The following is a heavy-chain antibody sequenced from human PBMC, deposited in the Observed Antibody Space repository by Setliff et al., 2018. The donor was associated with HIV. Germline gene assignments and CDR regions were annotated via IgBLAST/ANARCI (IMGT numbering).Heavy chain of an antibody. CDR2: IYPGDSDT. V-gene: IGHV5-51*01. CDR1: GYSFISYW. Sequence: AGESLKISCKGSGYSFISYWIGWVRQMPGKGLEWMGIIYPGDSDTRYSPSFQGQVTISADKSISTAYLQWSSLKASDTAIYYCVRRDGRLLNDFDFWGQGTMVTVSS. J-gene: IGHJ3*01. D-gene: IGHD2-21*02. CDR3: VRRDGRLLNDFDF.